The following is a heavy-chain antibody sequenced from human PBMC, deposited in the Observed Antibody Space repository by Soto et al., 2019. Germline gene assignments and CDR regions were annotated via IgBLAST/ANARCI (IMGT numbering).Heavy chain of an antibody. CDR1: GFTFSSYA. Sequence: GGSLRLSCAASGFTFSSYAMSWVRQAPGKGLEWVSAISGSGGSTYYADSVKGRFTISRDNSKNTLYLQMNSLRAEDTAVHYCAKGRYCSGGSCPTTVPFDYWGQGTLVTVSS. CDR3: AKGRYCSGGSCPTTVPFDY. D-gene: IGHD2-15*01. CDR2: ISGSGGST. J-gene: IGHJ4*02. V-gene: IGHV3-23*01.